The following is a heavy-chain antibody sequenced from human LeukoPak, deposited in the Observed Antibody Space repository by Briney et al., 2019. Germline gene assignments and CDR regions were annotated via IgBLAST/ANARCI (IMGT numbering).Heavy chain of an antibody. D-gene: IGHD3-22*01. Sequence: PSETLSLTCTVSGGPISHYYWSWIRQPPGKGLEWIGYIYYSGSTNYNPSLKSRVVVSLDTSEKQFSLKLSSVTAADTAVYYCAGGEYYYDSSGYSPSNHFDFWGQGTLVTVSS. CDR1: GGPISHYY. V-gene: IGHV4-59*01. J-gene: IGHJ4*02. CDR3: AGGEYYYDSSGYSPSNHFDF. CDR2: IYYSGST.